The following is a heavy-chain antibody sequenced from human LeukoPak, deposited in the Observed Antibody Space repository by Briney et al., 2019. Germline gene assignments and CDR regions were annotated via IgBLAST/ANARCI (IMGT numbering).Heavy chain of an antibody. D-gene: IGHD6-19*01. V-gene: IGHV3-73*01. J-gene: IGHJ4*02. Sequence: GGSLRLSCAASGFTFSGSAMHWVRQASGKGLEWVGRIRSKANSYATAYAASVKGRFTISRDDSKNTAYLQMNSLKTEDTAVYYCTIRIAVAGTLIGYWGQGTLVTVSS. CDR3: TIRIAVAGTLIGY. CDR2: IRSKANSYAT. CDR1: GFTFSGSA.